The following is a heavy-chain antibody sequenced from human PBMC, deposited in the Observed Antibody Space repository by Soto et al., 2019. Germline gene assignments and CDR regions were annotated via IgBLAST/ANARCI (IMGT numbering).Heavy chain of an antibody. J-gene: IGHJ4*02. Sequence: GPLRLSCAASGFTFISYAMSWVRQAPGKGLEWVSAISGSGGSTYYADSVKGRFTISRDNAKNSLYLQMNSLRDEDTAVYYCVILYFSDGSSYVFYSRGQGTVVPVS. CDR3: VILYFSDGSSYVFYS. V-gene: IGHV3-23*01. D-gene: IGHD2-15*01. CDR2: ISGSGGST. CDR1: GFTFISYA.